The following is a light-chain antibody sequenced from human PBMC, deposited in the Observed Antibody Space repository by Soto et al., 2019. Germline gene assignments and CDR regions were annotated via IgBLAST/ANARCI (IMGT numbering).Light chain of an antibody. CDR1: QSFSTW. J-gene: IGKJ4*02. V-gene: IGKV1-5*03. Sequence: DIQMTQSPSTLSASVGDRVTITCRASQSFSTWLAWYQQKPGKAPNLLIYKTSILESGVPSRFSGSGSGTEFSLTICGLQHDEFTTCYFQQYNSNPLTFGGVTKVKIK. CDR2: KTS. CDR3: QQYNSNPLT.